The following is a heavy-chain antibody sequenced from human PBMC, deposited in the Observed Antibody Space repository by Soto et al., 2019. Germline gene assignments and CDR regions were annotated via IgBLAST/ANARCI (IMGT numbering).Heavy chain of an antibody. V-gene: IGHV3-53*01. CDR3: ARGEPGV. CDR1: GFTVGSNY. Sequence: EVQLVESGGGLIQRGGSLRLSCAATGFTVGSNYMSWVRQAPGKGLEWLSVIYSGGTTYYADSVKGRFTISRDNSKNTLYLQMNSLRDEDTAVYYCARGEPGVWGQGTTVTVSS. J-gene: IGHJ6*02. D-gene: IGHD3-10*01. CDR2: IYSGGTT.